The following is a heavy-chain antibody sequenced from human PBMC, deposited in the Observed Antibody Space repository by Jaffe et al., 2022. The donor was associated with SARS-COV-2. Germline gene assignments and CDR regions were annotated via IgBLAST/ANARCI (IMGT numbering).Heavy chain of an antibody. J-gene: IGHJ6*02. CDR1: GGTFSSYA. CDR3: ARAFRVSIVVVPAARDYGMDV. CDR2: IIPIFGTA. V-gene: IGHV1-69*01. Sequence: QVQLVQSGAEVKKPGSSVKVSCKASGGTFSSYAISWVRQAPGQGLEWMGGIIPIFGTANYAQKFQGRVTITADESTSTAYMELSSLRSEDTAVYYCARAFRVSIVVVPAARDYGMDVWGQGTTVTVSS. D-gene: IGHD2-2*01.